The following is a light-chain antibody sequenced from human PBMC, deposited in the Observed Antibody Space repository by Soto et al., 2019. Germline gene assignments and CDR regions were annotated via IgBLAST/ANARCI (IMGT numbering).Light chain of an antibody. CDR3: QQYNNFWT. Sequence: DIPMTQSPSAVSASVGDRVTITCRASQSISSWLALYQQKPGKAPRLLIYDGSHLERGVPSRFSGSGSGTEFNLTISDLQPDDLATYYCQQYNNFWTFGPGTKVEI. CDR1: QSISSW. V-gene: IGKV1-5*01. J-gene: IGKJ1*01. CDR2: DGS.